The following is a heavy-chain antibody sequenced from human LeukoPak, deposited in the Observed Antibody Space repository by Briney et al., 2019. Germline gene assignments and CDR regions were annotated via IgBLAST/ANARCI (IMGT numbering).Heavy chain of an antibody. D-gene: IGHD6-19*01. CDR1: GFTFSSYG. CDR2: ISGSGGST. CDR3: ARGYISGWFFDY. Sequence: GGSLRLSCAASGFTFSSYGMSWVRQAPGKGLEWVSAISGSGGSTYYADSVKGRFTISRDNAKNSLYLQMNSLRAEDTAVYYCARGYISGWFFDYWGQGTLVTVSS. J-gene: IGHJ4*02. V-gene: IGHV3-23*01.